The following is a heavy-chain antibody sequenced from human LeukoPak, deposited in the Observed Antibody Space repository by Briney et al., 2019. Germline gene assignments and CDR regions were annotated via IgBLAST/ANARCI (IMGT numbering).Heavy chain of an antibody. J-gene: IGHJ3*02. CDR3: ARDFCSGGSCYPDAFDI. V-gene: IGHV3-33*01. CDR2: IWYDGTNT. D-gene: IGHD2-15*01. Sequence: QPGRTLRLSCAASGFTFSSYGMHWVRQAPGKGLEWVAVIWYDGTNTYYADSVKGRFTISRDNSKNTLYLQMNSLRAEDTAVYYCARDFCSGGSCYPDAFDIWGQGTMVTVSS. CDR1: GFTFSSYG.